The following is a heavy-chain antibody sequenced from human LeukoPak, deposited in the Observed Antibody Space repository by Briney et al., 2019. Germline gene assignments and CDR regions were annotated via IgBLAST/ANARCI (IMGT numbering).Heavy chain of an antibody. V-gene: IGHV4-59*01. D-gene: IGHD3-3*01. CDR2: IYYSGST. J-gene: IGHJ3*02. CDR1: GGSISSYY. CDR3: ARAVGDFWSGYPDAFDI. Sequence: PSETPSLTCTVSGGSISSYYWSWIRQPPGKGLEWIGYIYYSGSTNYNPSLKSRVTISVDTSKNQFSLKLSSVTAADTAVYYCARAVGDFWSGYPDAFDIWGQGTMVTVSS.